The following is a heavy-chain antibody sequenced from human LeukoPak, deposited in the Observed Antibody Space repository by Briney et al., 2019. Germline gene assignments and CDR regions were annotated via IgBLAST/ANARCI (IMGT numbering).Heavy chain of an antibody. Sequence: ASVKVSCKASGCTFTSYDISWVRQAPGQGLEWMGWIRAYNGNTNYAQKLQGRVTMTTDTSTSTAYMELRSLRSDDTAVYYCARSPPYYYDSSDYYWGVFDYWGQGTLVTVSS. CDR2: IRAYNGNT. CDR3: ARSPPYYYDSSDYYWGVFDY. CDR1: GCTFTSYD. V-gene: IGHV1-18*01. D-gene: IGHD3-22*01. J-gene: IGHJ4*02.